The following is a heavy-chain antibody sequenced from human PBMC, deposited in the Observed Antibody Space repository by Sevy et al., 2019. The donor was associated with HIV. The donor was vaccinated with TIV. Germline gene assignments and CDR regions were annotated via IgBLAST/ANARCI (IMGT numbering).Heavy chain of an antibody. Sequence: GESLKISCRGSGYRFSTSWIGWVRQMPGKGLEWMGMIYPGDSDTRYSPSFQDQVTFSVAKSVTTAYLQWGSLKASDTAIYYCARVSDTGSFPFDFWGQGTLVTVSS. J-gene: IGHJ4*02. CDR2: IYPGDSDT. CDR3: ARVSDTGSFPFDF. D-gene: IGHD1-26*01. V-gene: IGHV5-51*01. CDR1: GYRFSTSW.